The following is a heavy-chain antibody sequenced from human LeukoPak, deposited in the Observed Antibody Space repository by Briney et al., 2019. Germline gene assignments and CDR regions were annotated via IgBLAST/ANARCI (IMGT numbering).Heavy chain of an antibody. J-gene: IGHJ4*02. CDR1: GFTFSSFA. V-gene: IGHV3-23*01. CDR2: ISGRAGSA. Sequence: GGSLRLSCAASGFTFSSFAMHWVRQAPGKGLEWVSGISGRAGSAYYADSVKGRFTISRDNSKNTLFLQMNTLRAEDTAAYFCAKAPNFASGNYYAFDCWGQGTLVTVPS. D-gene: IGHD3-10*01. CDR3: AKAPNFASGNYYAFDC.